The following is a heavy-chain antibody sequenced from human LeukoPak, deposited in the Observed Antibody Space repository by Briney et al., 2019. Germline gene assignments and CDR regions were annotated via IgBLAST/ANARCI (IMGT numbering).Heavy chain of an antibody. CDR3: AKQSCPMGYESPCDY. D-gene: IGHD1-1*01. J-gene: IGHJ4*02. CDR2: IRYDGSNK. V-gene: IGHV3-30*02. Sequence: GGSLRLSCAASGFTFSSYGMHWVRQAPGKGLEWVAFIRYDGSNKYYADSVKGRFTISRDNSKNTLYLQMNSLRAENTAVYYCAKQSCPMGYESPCDYWGQGTLVTVSS. CDR1: GFTFSSYG.